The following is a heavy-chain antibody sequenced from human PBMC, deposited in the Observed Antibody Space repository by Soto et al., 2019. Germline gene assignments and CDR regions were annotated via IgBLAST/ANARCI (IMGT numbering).Heavy chain of an antibody. D-gene: IGHD3-22*01. Sequence: ASVKVSCKASGYTFTSYAMHWVRQAPGQRLEWMGWINAGNGNTKYSQKFQGRVTITRDTSASTAYMELSSLRSEDTAVYYCARDRARDYYDSSGYIWEVGAFDIWGQGTMVTVSS. V-gene: IGHV1-3*01. CDR3: ARDRARDYYDSSGYIWEVGAFDI. CDR1: GYTFTSYA. J-gene: IGHJ3*02. CDR2: INAGNGNT.